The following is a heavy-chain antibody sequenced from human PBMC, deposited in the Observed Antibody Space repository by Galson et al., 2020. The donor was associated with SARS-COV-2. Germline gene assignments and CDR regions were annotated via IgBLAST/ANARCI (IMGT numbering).Heavy chain of an antibody. J-gene: IGHJ4*02. D-gene: IGHD3-16*01. CDR1: DYSIDNGYN. CDR2: ISYNGKT. CDR3: ARLWDY. Sequence: SETLSLTCAASDYSIDNGYNWGCIRHSPGKGLECTVPISYNGKTYSNTSLKRRVTMSVDTSKNEFSLKVNSVTAADTAVYYCARLWDYWGQGRLVTVSS. V-gene: IGHV4-38-2*01.